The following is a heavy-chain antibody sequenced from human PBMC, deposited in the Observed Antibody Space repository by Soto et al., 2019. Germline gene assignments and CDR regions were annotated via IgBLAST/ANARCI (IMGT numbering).Heavy chain of an antibody. J-gene: IGHJ6*02. D-gene: IGHD2-2*01. CDR1: GDSVSSSSC. CDR3: VRSVPAATWQYSGMDV. CDR2: IYHSGTF. Sequence: QVRLQESGPGLVEPSGTLSLTCAVSGDSVSSSSCWSWFRQAPGKGLEWMGEIYHSGTFNYNPSLASRVSVSVDKSRNQLSLNLKSVTAADTAVYYCVRSVPAATWQYSGMDVWGQGTTVTVSS. V-gene: IGHV4-4*02.